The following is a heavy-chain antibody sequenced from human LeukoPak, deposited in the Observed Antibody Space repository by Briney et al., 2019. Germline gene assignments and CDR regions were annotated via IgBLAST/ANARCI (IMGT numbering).Heavy chain of an antibody. CDR2: INHNGNVN. CDR3: ARGGGLDV. D-gene: IGHD3-16*01. V-gene: IGHV3-7*03. Sequence: GGSLRLSCAAYGFTFSSYWMNWARQAPGKGLEWVASINHNGNVNYYVDSVKGRFTISRDNAKNSLYLQMSNLRAEDTAVYFCARGGGLDVWGQGATVTVSS. CDR1: GFTFSSYW. J-gene: IGHJ6*02.